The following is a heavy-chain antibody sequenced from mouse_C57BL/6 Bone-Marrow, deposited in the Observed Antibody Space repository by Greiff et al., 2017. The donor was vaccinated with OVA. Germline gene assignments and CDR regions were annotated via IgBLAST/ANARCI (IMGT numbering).Heavy chain of an antibody. CDR3: ARDYVSSGVFAY. CDR2: IYPGSGST. CDR1: GYTFTSYW. D-gene: IGHD1-1*01. Sequence: QVQLQQPGAELVKPGASVKMSCKASGYTFTSYWITWVKQRPGQGLEWIGDIYPGSGSTNYNEKFKGKATLTVDTSSSTAYMQLSSLTSEDSAVYYCARDYVSSGVFAYWGQGTLVTVSA. J-gene: IGHJ3*01. V-gene: IGHV1-55*01.